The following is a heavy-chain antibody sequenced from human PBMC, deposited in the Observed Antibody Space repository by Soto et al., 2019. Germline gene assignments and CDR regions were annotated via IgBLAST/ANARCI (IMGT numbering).Heavy chain of an antibody. J-gene: IGHJ4*02. Sequence: SETLSLTCTVSGGSINSGDYYCSWIRQPPGKGLEWIGYIYYSGSTYYNPSLKSRVTISVDTSKNQFSLKLSSVTAADTAVYYCAREEQQLVYFDYWGQGTLVTSPQ. V-gene: IGHV4-30-4*01. D-gene: IGHD6-13*01. CDR2: IYYSGST. CDR1: GGSINSGDYY. CDR3: AREEQQLVYFDY.